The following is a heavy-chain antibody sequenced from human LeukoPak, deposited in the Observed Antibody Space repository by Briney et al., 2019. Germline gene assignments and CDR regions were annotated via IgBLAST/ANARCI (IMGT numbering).Heavy chain of an antibody. V-gene: IGHV3-33*01. CDR2: IWYDGSNK. J-gene: IGHJ4*02. CDR3: ARSAGYSSSWYPYYFDY. CDR1: GFTFSSYG. Sequence: GRSLRLSCAASGFTFSSYGMHWVRQAPGKGLEWVAVIWYDGSNKYYADSVKGRFTISRDNSKNTLYLQMNSLRAEDTAVYYCARSAGYSSSWYPYYFDYWGQGTLVTASS. D-gene: IGHD6-13*01.